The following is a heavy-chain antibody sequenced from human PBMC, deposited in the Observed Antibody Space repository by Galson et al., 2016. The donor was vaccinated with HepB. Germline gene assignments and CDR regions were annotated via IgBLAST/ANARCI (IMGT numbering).Heavy chain of an antibody. J-gene: IGHJ6*02. D-gene: IGHD4-23*01. CDR2: IWYDGTSK. Sequence: SLRLSCAASGFTFSTYAMHWVRQAPGKGLEWVAVIWYDGTSKYYVDSVKGRFTISRDNSKNTLYLQINSLRAEDTAVYYCAKDRNTVVTYGMDVWGQGTTVTVSS. CDR1: GFTFSTYA. CDR3: AKDRNTVVTYGMDV. V-gene: IGHV3-33*06.